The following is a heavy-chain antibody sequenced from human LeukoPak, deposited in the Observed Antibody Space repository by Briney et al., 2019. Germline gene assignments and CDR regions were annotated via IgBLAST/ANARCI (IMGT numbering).Heavy chain of an antibody. Sequence: QTGGSLRLSCAASGFTFSSYNMDWVRQTPGKGLQRVSYISRGSDDKAYADSVKGRFTISRDNGKNSLYLQMNSLTAEDTAVYYCAREFGISRAFDIWGQGTMVTVSS. CDR1: GFTFSSYN. CDR3: AREFGISRAFDI. D-gene: IGHD3-10*01. J-gene: IGHJ3*02. V-gene: IGHV3-21*05. CDR2: ISRGSDDK.